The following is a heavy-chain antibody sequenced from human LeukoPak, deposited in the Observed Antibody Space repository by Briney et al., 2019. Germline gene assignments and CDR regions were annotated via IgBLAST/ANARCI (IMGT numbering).Heavy chain of an antibody. D-gene: IGHD2-8*01. CDR2: MNPNSGNT. CDR1: GYTFTGYY. CDR3: ARGTLYSTLDY. V-gene: IGHV1-8*02. J-gene: IGHJ4*02. Sequence: ASVKVSCKASGYTFTGYYMHWVRQAPGQGLEWMGWMNPNSGNTGYAQKFQGRVTMTRNTSISTAYMELSSLRSEDTAVYYCARGTLYSTLDYWGQGTLVTVSS.